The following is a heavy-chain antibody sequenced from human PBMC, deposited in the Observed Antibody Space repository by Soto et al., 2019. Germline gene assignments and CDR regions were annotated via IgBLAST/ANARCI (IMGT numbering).Heavy chain of an antibody. Sequence: PSETLSLTCSVSGGSVSSTSYYWSWIRQPPGKGLEWIGYIYYSGSTNYNPSLKSRVTLSVDTSKNQFSLKLSSVTAADTAIYYCTRDLQGSGSLYFDYWGQGALVTVSS. V-gene: IGHV4-61*01. CDR2: IYYSGST. J-gene: IGHJ4*02. CDR1: GGSVSSTSYY. CDR3: TRDLQGSGSLYFDY. D-gene: IGHD6-19*01.